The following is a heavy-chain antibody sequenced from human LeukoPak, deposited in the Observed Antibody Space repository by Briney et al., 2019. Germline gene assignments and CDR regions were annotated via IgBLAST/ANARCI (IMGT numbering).Heavy chain of an antibody. V-gene: IGHV1-46*02. J-gene: IGHJ2*01. CDR2: INPSDDST. CDR3: AREAAWGNWYFDH. D-gene: IGHD3-16*01. Sequence: ASVKVSCKASGYTFNSSYMHWVRQAPGQGLEWMGIINPSDDSTRYAQKFQGRVTMTKDTSTNTVYMHLSSLSSEDTAVYYCAREAAWGNWYFDHWGRGTLVTVSS. CDR1: GYTFNSSY.